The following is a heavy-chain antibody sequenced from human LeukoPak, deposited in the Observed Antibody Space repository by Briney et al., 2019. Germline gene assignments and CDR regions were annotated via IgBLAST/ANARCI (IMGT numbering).Heavy chain of an antibody. D-gene: IGHD3-10*01. J-gene: IGHJ4*02. CDR2: ISSSGSAI. CDR1: GFTFSSYE. Sequence: PGGSLRPSCAASGFTFSSYEMNWVRQAPGKGLEWVSYISSSGSAIYYADSVKGRFTISRDNAKNTLYLQMNSLRAEDTAVYYCVRGVADSYGQFDNWGQGTLVTVSS. V-gene: IGHV3-48*03. CDR3: VRGVADSYGQFDN.